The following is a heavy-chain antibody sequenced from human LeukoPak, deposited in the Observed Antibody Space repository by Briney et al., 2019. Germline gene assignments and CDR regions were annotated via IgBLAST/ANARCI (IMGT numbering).Heavy chain of an antibody. Sequence: GGSLGLSCAASGFTFSSYAMTWVRQAPGKGLEWVSAISGSGSSTYYADSVKGRFTSSRDNSKSTLYLQMSNLRAEDTAVYFCAKNRGTGLAFYDYWGQGTQVTVSS. J-gene: IGHJ4*02. CDR3: AKNRGTGLAFYDY. CDR2: ISGSGSST. CDR1: GFTFSSYA. V-gene: IGHV3-23*01. D-gene: IGHD1-1*01.